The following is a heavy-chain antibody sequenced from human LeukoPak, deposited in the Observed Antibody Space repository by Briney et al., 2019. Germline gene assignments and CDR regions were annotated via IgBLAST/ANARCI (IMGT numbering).Heavy chain of an antibody. J-gene: IGHJ4*02. Sequence: PGGSLRLSCAASGFTFSRFGMHWVRQAPGKGLQWVAFIRCGGSSKFYADSVKGRFTMSRDDPKNTLYLQMNSLSAEDTAVYYCAKSRGEQLYCRDFDYWGQGTLVTVAS. CDR1: GFTFSRFG. CDR2: IRCGGSSK. CDR3: AKSRGEQLYCRDFDY. V-gene: IGHV3-30*02. D-gene: IGHD1/OR15-1a*01.